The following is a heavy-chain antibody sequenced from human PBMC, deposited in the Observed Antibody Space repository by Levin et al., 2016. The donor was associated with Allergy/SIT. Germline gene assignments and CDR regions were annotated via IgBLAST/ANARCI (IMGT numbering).Heavy chain of an antibody. CDR1: GFTFSSYS. J-gene: IGHJ4*02. Sequence: GGSLRLSCAASGFTFSSYSMNWVRQAPGEGLEWVSSISSSSSYIYYADSMKGRFTISRDNAKNSLYLQMNSLRAEDTAVYYCARKGYYYDSSGPYHFDNWGQGTLVTVSS. V-gene: IGHV3-21*01. D-gene: IGHD3-22*01. CDR3: ARKGYYYDSSGPYHFDN. CDR2: ISSSSSYI.